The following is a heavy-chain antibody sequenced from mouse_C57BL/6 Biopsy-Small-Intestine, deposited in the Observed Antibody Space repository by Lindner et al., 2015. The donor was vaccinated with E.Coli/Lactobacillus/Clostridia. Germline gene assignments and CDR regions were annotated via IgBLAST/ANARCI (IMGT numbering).Heavy chain of an antibody. Sequence: QLQESGAELVKPGASVKMSCKASGYTFTSYWITWVKQRPGQGLEWIGDIYPGSGSTNYNEKFKSKATLTVDTSSSTAYMQLSSLTSEDSAVYYCARLDYDYDGGTSWGQGTLVTVSA. J-gene: IGHJ3*01. CDR1: GYTFTSYW. CDR3: ARLDYDYDGGTS. D-gene: IGHD2-4*01. CDR2: IYPGSGST. V-gene: IGHV1-55*01.